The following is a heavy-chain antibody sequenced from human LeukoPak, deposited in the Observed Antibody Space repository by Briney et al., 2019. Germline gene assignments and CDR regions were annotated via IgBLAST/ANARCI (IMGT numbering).Heavy chain of an antibody. V-gene: IGHV4-59*03. J-gene: IGHJ4*02. D-gene: IGHD3-10*01. CDR3: RSTNYSPSLKSLVTISVDTSKNQFSLKLSSVTAADTAVYYCARVTWFGELWTPIFDY. CDR1: GGSISSYY. CDR2: IYYSGRT. Sequence: PSETQSLTCTVSGGSISSYYWSWIRQPPGKGLKWIGYIYYSGRTNYNPSLNSQATISIDTSKNQISPKLTYVTAADTADYYSRSTNYSPSLKSLVTISVDTSKNQFSLKLSSVTAADTAVYYCARVTWFGELWTPIFDYWGQGTLVTVSS.